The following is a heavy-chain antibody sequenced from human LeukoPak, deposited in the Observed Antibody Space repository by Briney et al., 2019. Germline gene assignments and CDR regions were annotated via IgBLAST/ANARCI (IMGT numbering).Heavy chain of an antibody. CDR1: GGSISSYY. J-gene: IGHJ6*02. CDR2: IYYSGST. V-gene: IGHV4-59*01. D-gene: IGHD4-17*01. Sequence: PSETLSLTCTVSGGSISSYYWSWIRQPPGEGLEWIGYIYYSGSTNYNPSLKSRVTISVDTSKNQFSLKLSSVTAADTAVYYCARDPGLRCCGMDVWGQGTTVTVSS. CDR3: ARDPGLRCCGMDV.